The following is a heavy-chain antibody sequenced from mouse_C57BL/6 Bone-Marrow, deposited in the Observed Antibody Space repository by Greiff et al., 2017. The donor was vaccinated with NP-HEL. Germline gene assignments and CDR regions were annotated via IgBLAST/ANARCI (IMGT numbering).Heavy chain of an antibody. V-gene: IGHV1-81*01. J-gene: IGHJ3*01. D-gene: IGHD4-1*01. CDR2: IYPRSGNT. Sequence: VQLKESGAELARPGASVKLSCKASGYTFTSYGISWVKQRTGQGLEWIGEIYPRSGNTYYNEKFKGKATLTADKSSSTAYMELRSLTSEDSAVYFCASRNWGAWFAYWGQGTLVTVSA. CDR1: GYTFTSYG. CDR3: ASRNWGAWFAY.